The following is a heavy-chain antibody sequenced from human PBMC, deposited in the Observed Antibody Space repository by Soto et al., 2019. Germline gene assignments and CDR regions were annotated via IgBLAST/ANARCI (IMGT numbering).Heavy chain of an antibody. CDR2: INHSGST. J-gene: IGHJ5*02. CDR1: GGSFSGYY. V-gene: IGHV4-34*01. CDR3: ANTYYDFWSGTRNWFDP. Sequence: SETLSLTCAVYGGSFSGYYWSWIRQPPGKGLEWIGEINHSGSTNYNPSLKSRVTISVDTSKNQFSLKLSSVTAADTSFYYCANTYYDFWSGTRNWFDPWGQGTLVTVSS. D-gene: IGHD3-3*01.